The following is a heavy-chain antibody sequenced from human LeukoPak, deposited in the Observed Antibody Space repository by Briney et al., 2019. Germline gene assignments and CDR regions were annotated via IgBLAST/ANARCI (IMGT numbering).Heavy chain of an antibody. Sequence: PGGSLRLSCAASGFTFSSYAMHWVRQAPGKGLEWVAVISYDGSNEYYADSVKGRFTISRDNSKNTLYLQMNSLRAEDTAVYYCARDPRSIRGRLDYWGQGTLVTVSS. J-gene: IGHJ4*02. CDR3: ARDPRSIRGRLDY. D-gene: IGHD1-26*01. CDR2: ISYDGSNE. V-gene: IGHV3-30*04. CDR1: GFTFSSYA.